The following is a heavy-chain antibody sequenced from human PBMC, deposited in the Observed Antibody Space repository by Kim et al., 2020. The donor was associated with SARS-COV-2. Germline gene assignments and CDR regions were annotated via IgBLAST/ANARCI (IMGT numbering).Heavy chain of an antibody. J-gene: IGHJ4*02. CDR3: AIVVYNYGSYYFDY. Sequence: ANSVKGIFTISRDNSKNALYLQMGSLRAEDMAVYFCAIVVYNYGSYYFDYWGQGTRVTVSS. V-gene: IGHV3-64*01. D-gene: IGHD5-18*01.